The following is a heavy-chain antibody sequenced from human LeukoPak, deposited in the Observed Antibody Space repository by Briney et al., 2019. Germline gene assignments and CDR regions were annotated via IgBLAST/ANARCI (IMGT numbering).Heavy chain of an antibody. CDR1: GGSIRSGSHY. V-gene: IGHV4-39*02. CDR3: AKRDDSGGNLVDL. Sequence: SETLSLTCTVSGGSIRSGSHYWAWIRQPPGKGLEWIGSIYYSGSTYYNPSLENRVAISIDTSKNHFSLKLSSLSAADTSVYYCAKRDDSGGNLVDLWGQGTLVTVS. CDR2: IYYSGST. J-gene: IGHJ4*02. D-gene: IGHD3-22*01.